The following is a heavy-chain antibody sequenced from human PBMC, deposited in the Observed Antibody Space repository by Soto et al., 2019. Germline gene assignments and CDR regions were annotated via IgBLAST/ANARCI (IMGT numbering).Heavy chain of an antibody. V-gene: IGHV1-69*01. Sequence: QVQLVQSGAEVQKPGPSVKVSCEVSGGPFRNYAIPWVRQAPGHGLEWLGGAIPVYGSTNYAQKFQGRVTITAGESATTTFMELSSLRSDDTAVYYCARRGVANSRDAFDIWGQGTLVTVS. CDR3: ARRGVANSRDAFDI. D-gene: IGHD1-26*01. CDR1: GGPFRNYA. J-gene: IGHJ3*02. CDR2: AIPVYGST.